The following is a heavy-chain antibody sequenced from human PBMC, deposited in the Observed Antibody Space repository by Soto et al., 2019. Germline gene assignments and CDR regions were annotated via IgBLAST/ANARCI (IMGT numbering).Heavy chain of an antibody. CDR1: GGSISSYY. V-gene: IGHV4-59*08. CDR2: IYYSATT. J-gene: IGHJ4*02. D-gene: IGHD6-19*01. CDR3: ADMRGQWLPRD. Sequence: SETLSLTCTVSGGSISSYYWSWIRQPPGKGLEWIGYIYYSATTNYNPSLKSRVTISVDTSKNQFSLKLSSVTAADTAVYYCADMRGQWLPRDWGQGILVTVSS.